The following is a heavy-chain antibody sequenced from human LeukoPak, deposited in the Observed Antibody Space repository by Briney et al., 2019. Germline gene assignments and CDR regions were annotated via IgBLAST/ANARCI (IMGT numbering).Heavy chain of an antibody. Sequence: PGGSLRLSCAASGFTFSNYEMNWVRQAPGKGLEWVSYISGSGSTIYYADSVKGRFTISRDNAKDSLYLQMNSLRAEDTALYYCARDPGVVAFHYFDYWGQGTLVTVSS. CDR2: ISGSGSTI. D-gene: IGHD3-3*01. V-gene: IGHV3-48*03. CDR1: GFTFSNYE. J-gene: IGHJ4*02. CDR3: ARDPGVVAFHYFDY.